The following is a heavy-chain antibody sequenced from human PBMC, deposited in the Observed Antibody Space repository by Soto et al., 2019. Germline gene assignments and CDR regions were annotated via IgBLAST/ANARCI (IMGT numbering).Heavy chain of an antibody. CDR3: AIGSYSYERNNLFRTDGWYINR. J-gene: IGHJ2*01. CDR2: IIPMFGTV. Sequence: QVQLVQSGAEVKKPGSSVKVSCEASGGTFSIYGISWVRQAPGQGLEWMGGIIPMFGTVNYAQKFQGRVTITADESTSKAYMELSSLRSEETAGFFCAIGSYSYERNNLFRTDGWYINRGGRGTLVTVSS. V-gene: IGHV1-69*12. CDR1: GGTFSIYG. D-gene: IGHD5-18*01.